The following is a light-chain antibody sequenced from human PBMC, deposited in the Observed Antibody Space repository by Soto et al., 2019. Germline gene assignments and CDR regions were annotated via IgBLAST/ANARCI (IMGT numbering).Light chain of an antibody. J-gene: IGLJ1*01. CDR1: SSNIGAGYD. V-gene: IGLV1-40*01. CDR2: GNS. Sequence: QLVLTQPPSVSGAPGQRVTISCTGSSSNIGAGYDVHWYQQLPGTAPKLLIYGNSNRPSGVPDRFSGCKSGTSASLAITGLQAEDEADYYCQSYDSSLSGYVFGTGTKLTVL. CDR3: QSYDSSLSGYV.